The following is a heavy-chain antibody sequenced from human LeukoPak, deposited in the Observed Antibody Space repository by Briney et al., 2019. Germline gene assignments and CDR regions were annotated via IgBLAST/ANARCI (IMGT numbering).Heavy chain of an antibody. CDR3: ARDHCSGGSCHGGH. CDR2: IMPFLDVA. V-gene: IGHV1-69*04. D-gene: IGHD2-15*01. J-gene: IGHJ4*02. Sequence: SVKVSCKASGDTFNDYTFSWVRQAPGQGLEWMGRIMPFLDVANYAPKFQGRVTLTADKSTSATYMELSDLKSEDTAVYYCARDHCSGGSCHGGHWGQGTLVTVSS. CDR1: GDTFNDYT.